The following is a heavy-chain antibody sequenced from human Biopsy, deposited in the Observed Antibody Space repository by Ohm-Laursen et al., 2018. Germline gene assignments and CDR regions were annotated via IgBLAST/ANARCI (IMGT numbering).Heavy chain of an antibody. D-gene: IGHD5-24*01. J-gene: IGHJ6*02. V-gene: IGHV1-46*01. CDR3: VKATDGKRYGMDV. CDR1: GYSFTSYY. CDR2: INPSGSTT. Sequence: SVKVSCKASGYSFTSYYMHWVRQAPGQGLEWMGMINPSGSTTSYPQIFQGRVSMTRDTSISTVYMELKSLTSDDTAVYYCVKATDGKRYGMDVWGQGTTVTVSS.